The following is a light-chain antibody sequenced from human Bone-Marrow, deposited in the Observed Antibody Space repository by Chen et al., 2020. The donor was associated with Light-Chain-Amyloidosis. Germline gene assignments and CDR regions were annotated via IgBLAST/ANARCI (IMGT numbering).Light chain of an antibody. CDR2: DDS. V-gene: IGLV3-21*02. Sequence: SYVLTQPSSVSVAPGQTATIACGGTNIGSTSVHWYQQTPGTAPLLVVYDDSDRPSGIHERLSGSNSGNTATLTIRRVEAGDEADYYCQVWDRSSDRPVFGGGTKLTVL. CDR1: NIGSTS. CDR3: QVWDRSSDRPV. J-gene: IGLJ3*02.